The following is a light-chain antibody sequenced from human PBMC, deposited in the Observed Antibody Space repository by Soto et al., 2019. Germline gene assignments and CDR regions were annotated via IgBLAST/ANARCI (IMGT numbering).Light chain of an antibody. CDR2: KDS. CDR3: QSADSSDSFRVV. CDR1: VLPKQF. J-gene: IGLJ2*01. V-gene: IGLV3-25*03. Sequence: SYELIQPPSVSVSPGQTARITCSGDVLPKQFVYWYQQKSGQAPVLVIYKDSDRPSGIPERFSGSTSGTTVTLTISAVQAEDEADYYCQSADSSDSFRVVFGGGTKVTVL.